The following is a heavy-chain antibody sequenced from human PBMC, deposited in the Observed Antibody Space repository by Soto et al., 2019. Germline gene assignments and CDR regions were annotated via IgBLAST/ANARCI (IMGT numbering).Heavy chain of an antibody. J-gene: IGHJ4*02. V-gene: IGHV1-46*01. CDR3: ARVYTANLDLYY. D-gene: IGHD2-8*01. CDR2: INPSGGST. CDR1: GYTFTSYY. Sequence: ASVKVSCKASGYTFTSYYMHWVRQAPGQGLEWMGIINPSGGSTSYAQKFQGRVTMTRDTSTSTVYMELSSLRSEDTAAYYCARVYTANLDLYYCGQRNLVPVSS.